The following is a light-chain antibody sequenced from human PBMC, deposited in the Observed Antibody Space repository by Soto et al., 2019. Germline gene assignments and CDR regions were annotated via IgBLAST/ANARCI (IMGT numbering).Light chain of an antibody. J-gene: IGKJ3*01. V-gene: IGKV2-30*02. CDR1: QSLVHSDGNIY. Sequence: DVVMTQSPLSLPVTRGQPASISCRSSQSLVHSDGNIYLTWFQQRPGQSPRRLIYKVANRASGVKDRFSGSGTDTDFTRKVGRVEAEGVGVYYCRQGIQWPFSCGPGTTVDIK. CDR3: RQGIQWPFS. CDR2: KVA.